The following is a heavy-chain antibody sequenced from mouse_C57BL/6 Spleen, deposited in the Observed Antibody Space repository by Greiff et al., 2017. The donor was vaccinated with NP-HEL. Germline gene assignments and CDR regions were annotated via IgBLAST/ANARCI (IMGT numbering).Heavy chain of an antibody. CDR3: AREGGTHFDY. CDR2: INPGSGGT. Sequence: VQLQQSGAELVRPGTSVKVSCKASGYAFTNYLIEWVKQRPGQGLEWIGVINPGSGGTNYNEKFKGKATLTVDKSSSTAYMQLSSLTSEDSAVYYCAREGGTHFDYWGQGTTLTVSS. J-gene: IGHJ2*01. CDR1: GYAFTNYL. V-gene: IGHV1-54*01. D-gene: IGHD3-3*01.